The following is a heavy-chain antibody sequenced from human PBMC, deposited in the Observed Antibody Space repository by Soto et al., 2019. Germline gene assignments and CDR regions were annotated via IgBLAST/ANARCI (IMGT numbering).Heavy chain of an antibody. CDR1: GFTFSSYG. V-gene: IGHV3-33*01. Sequence: QVQLVESGGGVVQPGRSLRLSCAASGFTFSSYGMHWVRQAPGKGLEWVAVIWYDGSNKYYADSVKGRFTISRDNSKNRLYLQMNSLRAEDTAVYYGARVGGYSPGGNWFAPWGQGALVTVSS. D-gene: IGHD3-16*01. CDR2: IWYDGSNK. CDR3: ARVGGYSPGGNWFAP. J-gene: IGHJ5*02.